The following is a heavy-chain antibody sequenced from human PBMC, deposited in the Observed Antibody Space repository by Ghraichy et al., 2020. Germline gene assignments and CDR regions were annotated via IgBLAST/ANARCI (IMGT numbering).Heavy chain of an antibody. CDR2: ISYDGSNK. CDR1: GFTFSSYG. J-gene: IGHJ6*02. CDR3: AKAGDGYGSLGYGMDV. D-gene: IGHD5-24*01. V-gene: IGHV3-30*18. Sequence: GGSLRLSCAASGFTFSSYGMHWVRQAPGKGLEWVAVISYDGSNKYYADSVKGRFTISRDNSKNTLYLQMNSLRAEDTAVYYCAKAGDGYGSLGYGMDVWGQGTTVTVSS.